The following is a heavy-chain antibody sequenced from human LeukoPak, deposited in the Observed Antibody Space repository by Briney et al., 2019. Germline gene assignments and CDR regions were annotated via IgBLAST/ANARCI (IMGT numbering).Heavy chain of an antibody. CDR3: ARVGSPYCSGGSCYPGDN. Sequence: GGSLRLSCAASGFTFSSYWMHWVRQAPGKGLVWVSRINSDGSSTSYADSVKGRFTISRDNAKNTLYLQMNSLRAEDTAVYYCARVGSPYCSGGSCYPGDNWGQGTLVTVSS. V-gene: IGHV3-74*01. CDR2: INSDGSST. D-gene: IGHD2-15*01. J-gene: IGHJ4*02. CDR1: GFTFSSYW.